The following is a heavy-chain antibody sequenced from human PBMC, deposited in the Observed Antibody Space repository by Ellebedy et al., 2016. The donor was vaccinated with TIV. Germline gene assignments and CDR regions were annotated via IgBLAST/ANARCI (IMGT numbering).Heavy chain of an antibody. CDR2: IEHSGGSK. CDR1: GYTFTSYY. CDR3: ARWGQLGYDY. J-gene: IGHJ4*02. V-gene: IGHV1-46*04. D-gene: IGHD1-1*01. Sequence: ASAKVSCKASGYTFTSYYMHWVRQAPGQGLEWMGIIEHSGGSKSYAQKLQGRFTLTRDRSTTTFYMELSPLRYEDTDVYYCARWGQLGYDYWGQGTLVTVSS.